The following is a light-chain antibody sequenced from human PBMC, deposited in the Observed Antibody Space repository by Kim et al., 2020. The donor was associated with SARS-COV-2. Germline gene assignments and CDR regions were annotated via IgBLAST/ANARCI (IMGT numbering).Light chain of an antibody. CDR2: GGD. V-gene: IGLV3-19*01. CDR1: SLRSYY. Sequence: ALGQTVRLTCQGDSLRSYYASWYQQKPGQAPVLVMFGGDDRPSGIPDRFSGSTSGNTASLTITGAQAEDEADYFCNSRDTSGNHWVFGGGTQLTVL. CDR3: NSRDTSGNHWV. J-gene: IGLJ3*02.